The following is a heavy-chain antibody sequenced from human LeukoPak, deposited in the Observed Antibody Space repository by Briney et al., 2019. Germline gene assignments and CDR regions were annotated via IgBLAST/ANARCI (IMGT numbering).Heavy chain of an antibody. J-gene: IGHJ6*02. Sequence: SETLSLTCTVSGGSISSYYWSLIRQPPGKGLEWIGYIYYSGSTNYNPSLKSRVTISVDTSKNQFSLKLSSVTAADTAVYYCAREALRGYSYGWYYYYYGMDVWGQGTTVTVSS. V-gene: IGHV4-59*12. CDR3: AREALRGYSYGWYYYYYGMDV. CDR1: GGSISSYY. D-gene: IGHD5-18*01. CDR2: IYYSGST.